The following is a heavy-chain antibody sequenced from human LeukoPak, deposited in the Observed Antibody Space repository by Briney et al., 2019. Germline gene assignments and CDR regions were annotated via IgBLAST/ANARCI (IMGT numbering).Heavy chain of an antibody. CDR3: AKDHRTYGSGSYDY. J-gene: IGHJ4*02. D-gene: IGHD3-10*01. CDR1: GYTFTGYY. Sequence: GASVKVSCKASGYTFTGYYMHWVRQAPGKGLEWVAVISYDGSNKYYADSVKGRFTISRDNSKNTLYLQMNSLRAEDTAVYYCAKDHRTYGSGSYDYWGQGTLVTVSS. V-gene: IGHV3-30*18. CDR2: ISYDGSNK.